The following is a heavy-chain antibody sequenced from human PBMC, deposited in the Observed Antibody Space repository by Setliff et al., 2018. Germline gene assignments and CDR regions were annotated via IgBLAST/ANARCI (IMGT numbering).Heavy chain of an antibody. J-gene: IGHJ5*01. CDR1: GDSISNSDYY. Sequence: SETLSLTCTVSGDSISNSDYYWGWIRQPPGKGLEWIGRVYNTGTTNYNPSLKSRVTISISADTSNKSFSLNLFSVTAADTAVYYCVGRDFSGGDSWGHGTLVTVSS. D-gene: IGHD6-25*01. CDR2: VYNTGTT. CDR3: VGRDFSGGDS. V-gene: IGHV4-39*02.